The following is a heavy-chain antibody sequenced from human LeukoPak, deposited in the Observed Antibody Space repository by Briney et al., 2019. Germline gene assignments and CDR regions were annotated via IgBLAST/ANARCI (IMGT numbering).Heavy chain of an antibody. J-gene: IGHJ4*02. CDR3: ARLNSGYEDYYFDD. D-gene: IGHD5-12*01. V-gene: IGHV4-59*08. CDR1: GGSISSYY. CDR2: IYYSGST. Sequence: PSETLSLTCTVSGGSISSYYWSWIRQPPGKGLEWIGYIYYSGSTNYNPSLKSRVTISVDTSKNQFSLKLSSVTAADTAVYYCARLNSGYEDYYFDDWGQGTLVTVSS.